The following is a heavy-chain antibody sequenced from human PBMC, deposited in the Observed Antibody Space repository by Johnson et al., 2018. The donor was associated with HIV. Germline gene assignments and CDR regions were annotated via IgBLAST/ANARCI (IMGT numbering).Heavy chain of an antibody. CDR2: IKRKTDGQTT. V-gene: IGHV3-15*01. Sequence: VQLVESGGGLVKPGGSLRLSCAASGFTFTNAWMHWVRQAPGKGLAWVGRIKRKTDGQTTDYTTPVKGRFTISRDDSKNTLYLQMNSLRAEDTAVYYCAKEEGIAAAGGAFDIWGQGTMVTVSS. CDR1: GFTFTNAW. D-gene: IGHD6-13*01. J-gene: IGHJ3*02. CDR3: AKEEGIAAAGGAFDI.